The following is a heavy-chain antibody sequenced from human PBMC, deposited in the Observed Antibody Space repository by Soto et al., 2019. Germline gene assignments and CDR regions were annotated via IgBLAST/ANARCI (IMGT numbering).Heavy chain of an antibody. CDR3: ARDDITYYYGSGISTYYYYYGMDV. J-gene: IGHJ6*02. V-gene: IGHV6-1*01. CDR2: IYYRSKWYN. Sequence: SQTLSLTCAISGDSVSSNSAAWNWIRQSPSRGLEWLGRIYYRSKWYNDYAVSVKSRITINPDTSKNQFSLQLNSVTPEDTAVYYCARDDITYYYGSGISTYYYYYGMDVWGQGTTVTVSS. CDR1: GDSVSSNSAA. D-gene: IGHD3-10*01.